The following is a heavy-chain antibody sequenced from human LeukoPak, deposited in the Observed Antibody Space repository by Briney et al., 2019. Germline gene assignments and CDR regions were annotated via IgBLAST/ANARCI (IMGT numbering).Heavy chain of an antibody. V-gene: IGHV3-33*01. D-gene: IGHD6-6*01. J-gene: IGHJ4*02. Sequence: PGGSLRLSCAASGFTFRSFGMHWVCQAPGKGLEWVAIIWYDGSDKYYADSVKGRFTVSRDNSKNTLHLQVNSLRAEDTAVYYCARDRGTTSSAGYYFDMWGQGALVTVSS. CDR1: GFTFRSFG. CDR3: ARDRGTTSSAGYYFDM. CDR2: IWYDGSDK.